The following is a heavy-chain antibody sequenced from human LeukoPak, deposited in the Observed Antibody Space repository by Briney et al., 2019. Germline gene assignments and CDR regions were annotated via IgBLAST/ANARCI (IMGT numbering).Heavy chain of an antibody. J-gene: IGHJ4*02. CDR2: INGDGSTT. D-gene: IGHD5-12*01. CDR3: AIRGFEYSGYDSFDY. CDR1: GFTFSTYW. V-gene: IGHV3-74*03. Sequence: GGSLRLSCTASGFTFSTYWINWVRQSPGKGLVWVALINGDGSTTTHADSVKGRFTISRDNAKNTAYLQMNSLRAEDTAVYYCAIRGFEYSGYDSFDYWGQGTLVTVSS.